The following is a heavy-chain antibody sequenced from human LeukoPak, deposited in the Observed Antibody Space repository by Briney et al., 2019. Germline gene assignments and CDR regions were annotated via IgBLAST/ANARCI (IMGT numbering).Heavy chain of an antibody. CDR1: GYTFTNYG. J-gene: IGHJ4*02. Sequence: ASVKVSCKASGYTFTNYGASWVRQAPGQGLEWMGWISAYNGYTNYAQKFQFRVTMTTDTSTSTAYMELRSLTSDDTAVYYCARQLAARFGYWGQGTLVTVSS. D-gene: IGHD6-6*01. CDR2: ISAYNGYT. CDR3: ARQLAARFGY. V-gene: IGHV1-18*01.